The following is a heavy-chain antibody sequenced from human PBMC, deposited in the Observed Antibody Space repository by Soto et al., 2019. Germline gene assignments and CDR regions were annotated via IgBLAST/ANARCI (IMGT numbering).Heavy chain of an antibody. CDR1: GYTFTSYG. Sequence: QVQLVQSGAEVKKPGASVKVSCKASGYTFTSYGISWVRQAPGQGLEWMGWISAYNVNTNYAQKLQGRVTMTTDTSTSTAYMELRSLRSDDTAVYYCARFAPTGTTYSSGSTLGEPQHPYFDYWGQGTLVTVSS. CDR3: ARFAPTGTTYSSGSTLGEPQHPYFDY. CDR2: ISAYNVNT. V-gene: IGHV1-18*04. J-gene: IGHJ4*02. D-gene: IGHD6-19*01.